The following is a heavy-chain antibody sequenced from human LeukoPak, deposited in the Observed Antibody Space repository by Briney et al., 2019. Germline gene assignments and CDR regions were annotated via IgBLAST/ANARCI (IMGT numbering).Heavy chain of an antibody. D-gene: IGHD3-22*01. CDR1: GYTFTSYA. CDR3: ARVSASGYYAY. CDR2: INAGNGNT. Sequence: GASVTVSCKASGYTFTSYAMHWVRQAPGQRLEWMGWINAGNGNTKYSQKFQGRVTITRDTSASTAYMELSSLRSEDTAVYYCARVSASGYYAYWGQGTLVTVSS. J-gene: IGHJ4*02. V-gene: IGHV1-3*01.